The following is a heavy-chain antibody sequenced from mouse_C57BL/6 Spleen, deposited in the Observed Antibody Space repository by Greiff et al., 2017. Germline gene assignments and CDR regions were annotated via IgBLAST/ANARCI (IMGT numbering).Heavy chain of an antibody. V-gene: IGHV1-64*01. CDR3: APLYYYGSRGLYFDY. D-gene: IGHD1-1*01. CDR2: IHPNSGST. CDR1: GYTFTSYW. J-gene: IGHJ2*01. Sequence: VQLQQPGAELVKPGASVKLSCKASGYTFTSYWMHWVKQRPGQGLEWIGMIHPNSGSTNYNEKFKSKATLTVDKSSSTAYMQLSSLTSEDSAVYYCAPLYYYGSRGLYFDYWGQGTTLTVSS.